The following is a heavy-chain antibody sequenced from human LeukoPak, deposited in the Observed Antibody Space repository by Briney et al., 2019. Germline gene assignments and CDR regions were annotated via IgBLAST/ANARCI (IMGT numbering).Heavy chain of an antibody. CDR1: GGTFNSSA. V-gene: IGHV1-69*05. J-gene: IGHJ5*02. CDR2: IMPLFGTA. Sequence: SVKVSCKTSGGTFNSSAISWVRQAPGQGLEWLGGIMPLFGTAGYAQKFQGRATITKDESTRTVYLELTSLTSDDTAVYYCARDVHGDYGSGWFDPWGQGTLVSVSS. CDR3: ARDVHGDYGSGWFDP. D-gene: IGHD4-17*01.